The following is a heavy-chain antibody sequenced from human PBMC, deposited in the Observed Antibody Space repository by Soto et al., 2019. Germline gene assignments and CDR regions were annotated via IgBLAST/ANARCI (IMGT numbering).Heavy chain of an antibody. CDR3: ARDEYYDSNNWFDH. CDR2: IYSSGNT. CDR1: GGTISGYY. V-gene: IGHV4-4*07. Sequence: PSETLSLTCSVSGGTISGYYWTWIRQPAGKGLEWIGRIYSSGNTKYNPSLQSRVTMSLDTSNNQFSLRLTSVTAADTAVYYCARDEYYDSNNWFDHWGQGILVTVSS. J-gene: IGHJ5*02. D-gene: IGHD3-22*01.